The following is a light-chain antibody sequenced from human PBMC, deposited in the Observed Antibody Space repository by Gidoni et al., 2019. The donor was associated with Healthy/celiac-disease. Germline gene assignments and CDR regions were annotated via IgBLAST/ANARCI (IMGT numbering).Light chain of an antibody. Sequence: DIQMTQSPSSLSASVGDRVTITCRASQGISNYLAWYQQKPGKVPKLLIYAASTLQAGVPSRFSGGGSGTFFTLTSSSLHPEDVASYCCQNYSSAPYTFGQGTKLEIK. CDR3: QNYSSAPYT. CDR2: AAS. J-gene: IGKJ2*01. V-gene: IGKV1-27*01. CDR1: QGISNY.